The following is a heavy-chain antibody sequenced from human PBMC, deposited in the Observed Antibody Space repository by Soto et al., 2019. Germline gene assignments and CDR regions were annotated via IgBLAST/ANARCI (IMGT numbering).Heavy chain of an antibody. D-gene: IGHD5-12*01. J-gene: IGHJ4*02. CDR1: GGSFSGYY. Sequence: SEILSLTCAVYGGSFSGYYWSWIRQPPGKGLEWIGEINHSGSTNYNPSLKSRVTISVDTSKNQFSLKLSSVTAADTAVYYCARARGKWLRLSYFDYWGQGTLVTVSS. CDR2: INHSGST. CDR3: ARARGKWLRLSYFDY. V-gene: IGHV4-34*01.